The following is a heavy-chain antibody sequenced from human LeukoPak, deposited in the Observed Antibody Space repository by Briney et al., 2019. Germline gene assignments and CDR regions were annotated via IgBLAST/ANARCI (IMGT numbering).Heavy chain of an antibody. J-gene: IGHJ3*02. D-gene: IGHD3-10*01. V-gene: IGHV5-51*01. CDR3: ARRLTMVRGVSAFDI. CDR1: GYSFTSYW. CDR2: IYPGDSDT. Sequence: GESLKISCKGSGYSFTSYWIGWVRQMPGKGLEWMGIIYPGDSDTRYSPSFQGQVTISADKSISTAYLQWSSLKASDTAMYYCARRLTMVRGVSAFDIWDQGTMVTVSS.